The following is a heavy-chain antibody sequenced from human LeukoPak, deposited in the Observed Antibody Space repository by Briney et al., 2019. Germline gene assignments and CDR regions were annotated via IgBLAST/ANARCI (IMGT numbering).Heavy chain of an antibody. CDR1: GFTFSSCA. CDR3: AKSRSRGFHYDSSGPLDY. CDR2: ISGSGGST. V-gene: IGHV3-23*01. D-gene: IGHD3-22*01. J-gene: IGHJ4*02. Sequence: GGSLRLSCAASGFTFSSCAMSWVRQAPGKGLEWVSAISGSGGSTYYADSVKGRFTISRDNSKNTLYLQMNSLRAEDTAVYYCAKSRSRGFHYDSSGPLDYWGQGTLVTVSS.